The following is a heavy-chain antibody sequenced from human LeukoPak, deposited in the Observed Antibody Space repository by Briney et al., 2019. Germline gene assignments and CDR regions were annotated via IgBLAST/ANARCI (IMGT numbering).Heavy chain of an antibody. CDR3: ARDLGDSGSYSGGY. CDR2: INPNSGGT. V-gene: IGHV1-2*02. D-gene: IGHD1-26*01. CDR1: VYTFTGYY. Sequence: ASVKVSCKASVYTFTGYYMHWVRHAPGQGLEWMGWINPNSGGTNYAQKFQGRVTMTRDTSISTAYMELSRLRSDDTAAYYCARDLGDSGSYSGGYWGQGTLVTVSS. J-gene: IGHJ4*02.